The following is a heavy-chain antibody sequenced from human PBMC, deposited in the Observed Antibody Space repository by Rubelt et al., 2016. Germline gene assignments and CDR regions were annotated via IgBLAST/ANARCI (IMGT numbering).Heavy chain of an antibody. J-gene: IGHJ4*02. CDR1: GFTFSGNT. CDR3: VRDPHALDF. V-gene: IGHV3-21*01. CDR2: ISSTGAYI. Sequence: GGGLVQPGGSLRLSCAASGFTFSGNTINWVRQAPGKGLEWVSSISSTGAYIHYADSVKGRFTISRDNAKNSLYLQMDSLSAEDTAVYYCVRDPHALDFWGQGTLVTVSS.